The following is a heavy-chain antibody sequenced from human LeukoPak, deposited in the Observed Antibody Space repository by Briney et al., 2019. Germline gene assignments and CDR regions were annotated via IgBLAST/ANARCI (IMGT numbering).Heavy chain of an antibody. CDR1: GFTFSSYG. D-gene: IGHD3-22*01. J-gene: IGHJ4*02. CDR2: ISYEGSNK. CDR3: AKVLGRSYYDTSGPTDS. V-gene: IGHV3-30*18. Sequence: GGSLRLSCAASGFTFSSYGMHWVRQAPGRGLEWVAFISYEGSNKYFGDSVKGRFTISRDNSKNTLYLQMNSLRDEDTAVYYCAKVLGRSYYDTSGPTDSWGQGTLVTVSS.